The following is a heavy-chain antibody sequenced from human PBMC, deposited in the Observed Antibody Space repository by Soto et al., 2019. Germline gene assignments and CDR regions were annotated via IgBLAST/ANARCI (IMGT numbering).Heavy chain of an antibody. D-gene: IGHD4-17*01. V-gene: IGHV4-59*01. CDR3: ARAYGDYEGNWFDP. Sequence: NPSETLSLTCTVSGGSISSYCWSWSRQPPGKGLEWIGYIYYSGSTNYNPSLKSRVTISVDTSKNQFSLKLSSVTAADTAVYYCARAYGDYEGNWFDPWGQGTLVTVSS. CDR2: IYYSGST. J-gene: IGHJ5*02. CDR1: GGSISSYC.